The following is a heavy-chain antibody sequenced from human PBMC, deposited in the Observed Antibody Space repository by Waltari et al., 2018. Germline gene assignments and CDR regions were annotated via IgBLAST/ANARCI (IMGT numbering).Heavy chain of an antibody. Sequence: QVQLQESGPGLVKPSETLSLTCTVSGGSISSYYWSWFRQPPGKGLEWIGYIYYSGSTNYNPSLKSRVTISVDTSKNQFSLKLSSVTAADTAVYYCARASSSWDYYYYYGMDVWGQGTTVTVSS. D-gene: IGHD6-13*01. V-gene: IGHV4-59*01. CDR1: GGSISSYY. CDR2: IYYSGST. CDR3: ARASSSWDYYYYYGMDV. J-gene: IGHJ6*02.